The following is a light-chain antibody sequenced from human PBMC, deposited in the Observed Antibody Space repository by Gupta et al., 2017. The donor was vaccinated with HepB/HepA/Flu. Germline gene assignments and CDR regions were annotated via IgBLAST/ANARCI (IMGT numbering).Light chain of an antibody. V-gene: IGKV3-15*01. CDR2: GAS. CDR3: QQDNNWPPWT. CDR1: QSVSNN. Sequence: EIVMTQSPATLSVSPGERATLSCRASQSVSNNLAWYQQKPGQAPRLLIYGASTRATGIPDRFSGSGSGKEFTLTISSRQSEDFAVYYCQQDNNWPPWTFGQGTKVEIK. J-gene: IGKJ1*01.